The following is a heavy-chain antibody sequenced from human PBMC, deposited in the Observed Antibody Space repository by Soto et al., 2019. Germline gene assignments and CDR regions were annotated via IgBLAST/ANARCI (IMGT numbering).Heavy chain of an antibody. J-gene: IGHJ4*02. CDR2: VFYDGTT. D-gene: IGHD2-2*01. Sequence: SETLSLTCTVSGGAINTNNYYWGWVRQPPGKGLEWIGSVFYDGTTYYSPSLKSRVTISLVTSRTQFSLKLNSVTAADTAVYYCARLVVVSPVANVWGQGTPVTVS. CDR3: ARLVVVSPVANV. CDR1: GGAINTNNYY. V-gene: IGHV4-39*01.